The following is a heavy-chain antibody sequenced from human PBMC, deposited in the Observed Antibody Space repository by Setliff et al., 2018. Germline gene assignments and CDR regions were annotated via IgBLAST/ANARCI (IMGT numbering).Heavy chain of an antibody. V-gene: IGHV4-4*02. CDR1: GGSISSSNW. CDR3: ARGLEGEDYFYYMDV. Sequence: KTSETLSLTCTVSGGSISSSNWWTWVRQPPGKGLEWIGEIYHSGSINYNPSLKSRVTMSVDKSKNQFSLKLTSVTAADTAVYYCARGLEGEDYFYYMDVWGKGNTVTVSS. J-gene: IGHJ6*03. D-gene: IGHD2-21*01. CDR2: IYHSGSI.